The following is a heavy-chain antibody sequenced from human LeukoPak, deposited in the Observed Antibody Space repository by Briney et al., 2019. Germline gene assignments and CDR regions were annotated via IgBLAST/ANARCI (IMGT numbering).Heavy chain of an antibody. D-gene: IGHD3-10*01. Sequence: GGSLRLSCAASGFTFSSYGMHWVRQAPGKGLEWVAFIRYDGSNKYYADSVKGRFTISRDNSKNTLYLQMNSLRTEDTAVYYCAKDGSVSYYNSLDYWGQGTLVTVSS. V-gene: IGHV3-30*02. J-gene: IGHJ4*02. CDR1: GFTFSSYG. CDR2: IRYDGSNK. CDR3: AKDGSVSYYNSLDY.